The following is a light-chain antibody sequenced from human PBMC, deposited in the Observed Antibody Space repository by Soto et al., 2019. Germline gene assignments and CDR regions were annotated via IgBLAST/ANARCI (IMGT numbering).Light chain of an antibody. CDR3: QQYDTSPYT. J-gene: IGKJ2*01. Sequence: VLTQSPVTLSLSPGDRATLSCRASQSVSTYLAWYRQKPGQPPRLLIYDTSSRASGIPDRFSGSGSGTDFTLTISRLEPEDFAVYYCQQYDTSPYTFGQGTKLEIK. V-gene: IGKV3-20*01. CDR2: DTS. CDR1: QSVSTY.